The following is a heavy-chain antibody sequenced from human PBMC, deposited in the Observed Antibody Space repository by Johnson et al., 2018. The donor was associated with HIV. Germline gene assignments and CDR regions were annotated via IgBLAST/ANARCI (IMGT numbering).Heavy chain of an antibody. J-gene: IGHJ3*02. CDR2: IRSKTDGGTT. D-gene: IGHD6-19*01. V-gene: IGHV3-15*01. CDR3: TRDRGSGWYWDAFDI. Sequence: MQLVESGGGLVKPGGSLRLSCAASGFTFNNAWMSWVRQAPGKGLEWLGRIRSKTDGGTTDYAEPVKGRFTISRDDSKSIAYLQMNSLKTDDTAVYYCTRDRGSGWYWDAFDIWGQGTMVTVSS. CDR1: GFTFNNAW.